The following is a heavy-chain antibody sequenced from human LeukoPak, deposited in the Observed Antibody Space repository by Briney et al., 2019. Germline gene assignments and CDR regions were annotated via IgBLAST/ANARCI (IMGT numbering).Heavy chain of an antibody. J-gene: IGHJ6*03. CDR1: GYTFTSYA. V-gene: IGHV1-2*02. CDR3: AREPLAAYYYYYYMDV. D-gene: IGHD2-15*01. CDR2: INPNSGGT. Sequence: ASVKVSCKASGYTFTSYAMNWVRQAPGQGLEWMGWINPNSGGTNYAQKFQGRVTMTRDTSISTAYMELSRLRSDDTAVYYCAREPLAAYYYYYYMDVWGKGTTVTVSS.